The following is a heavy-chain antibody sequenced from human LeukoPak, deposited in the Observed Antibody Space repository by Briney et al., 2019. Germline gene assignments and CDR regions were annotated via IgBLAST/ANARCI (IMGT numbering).Heavy chain of an antibody. V-gene: IGHV3-48*01. J-gene: IGHJ4*02. Sequence: PGGSLRLSCAASGFTFSSYSMNWVRQAPGKGLEWVSYISSSSSTISYAESVKGRFTISRDNAKNSLYLQMNSLRAEDTAVYYCARETYYDFWSGKSSFDYWGQGTLVTVSS. CDR1: GFTFSSYS. CDR2: ISSSSSTI. D-gene: IGHD3-3*01. CDR3: ARETYYDFWSGKSSFDY.